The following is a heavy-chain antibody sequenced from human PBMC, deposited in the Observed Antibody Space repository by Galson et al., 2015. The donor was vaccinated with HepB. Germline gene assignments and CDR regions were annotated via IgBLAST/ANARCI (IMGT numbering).Heavy chain of an antibody. CDR3: ARQAYAPFFED. CDR1: GFTFSGYT. Sequence: SLRLSCAASGFTFSGYTMSWVRQAPGKGLEWVSTISDNSGEIHFADSVKGRFTISRDNSKNTLYLQMNSLRAEDTAVYFCARQAYAPFFEDWGQGTLVTVSS. CDR2: ISDNSGEI. V-gene: IGHV3-23*01. J-gene: IGHJ4*02. D-gene: IGHD4-17*01.